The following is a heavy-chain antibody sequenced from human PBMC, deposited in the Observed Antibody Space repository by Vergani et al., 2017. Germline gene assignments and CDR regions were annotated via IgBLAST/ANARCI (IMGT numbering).Heavy chain of an antibody. V-gene: IGHV3-7*01. D-gene: IGHD3-16*02. CDR1: GFTFSSYW. CDR2: IKQDGSEK. Sequence: EVQLVESGGGLVQPGGSLRLSCAASGFTFSSYWMSWVRQAPGKGLEWVANIKQDGSEKYYVDSVKGRFTISRDNAKNSLYLQMNSLRAEDTAVYYCARDSVLYDYVWVSYPSGIDYGGQGTLVTVSS. CDR3: ARDSVLYDYVWVSYPSGIDY. J-gene: IGHJ4*02.